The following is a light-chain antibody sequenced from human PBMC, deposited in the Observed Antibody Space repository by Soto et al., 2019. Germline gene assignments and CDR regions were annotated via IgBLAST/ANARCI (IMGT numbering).Light chain of an antibody. CDR2: AAS. V-gene: IGKV1-8*01. CDR1: QGISSY. Sequence: AIRMSKSPSAFSASTGDRVTITCRASQGISSYLAWYQQKPGKAPKLLIYAASTLQSGVPSRFSGSGSGTDFTLTISCLQSEDFATYYCQQYYSYPTFGQGTKVDI. J-gene: IGKJ1*01. CDR3: QQYYSYPT.